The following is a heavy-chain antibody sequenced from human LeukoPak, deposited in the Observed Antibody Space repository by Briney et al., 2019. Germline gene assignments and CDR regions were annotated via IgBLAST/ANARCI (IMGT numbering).Heavy chain of an antibody. V-gene: IGHV1-18*01. J-gene: IGHJ5*02. CDR3: ARGDYDILTGTNWFDP. CDR2: ISAYNGHT. D-gene: IGHD3-9*01. Sequence: ASVKVSCKASGYTFSNYGIIWVRQAPGQGLEWMGWISAYNGHTNYARKLQGRVTMTTDSSTSTAYMELRSLRSDDTAVYYCARGDYDILTGTNWFDPWGQGTLVTVSS. CDR1: GYTFSNYG.